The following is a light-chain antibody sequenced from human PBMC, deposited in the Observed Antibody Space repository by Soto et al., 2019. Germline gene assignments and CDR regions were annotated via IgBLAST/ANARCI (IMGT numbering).Light chain of an antibody. CDR3: QQYYNWSWT. J-gene: IGKJ1*01. CDR2: GAS. Sequence: EIVMTQSPATLSVSPGERATLSCRASQSVGSNLAWYQQKPGQAPRLLIYGASTRATGVPARFSASGSGTEFTLTISSLQSEDFAVYSCQQYYNWSWTFGQGTKVDIK. V-gene: IGKV3-15*01. CDR1: QSVGSN.